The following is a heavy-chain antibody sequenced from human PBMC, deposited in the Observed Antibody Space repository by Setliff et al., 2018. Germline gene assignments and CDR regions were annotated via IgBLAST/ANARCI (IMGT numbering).Heavy chain of an antibody. CDR1: GYNFVTFG. J-gene: IGHJ4*02. Sequence: GASVKVSCKTSGYNFVTFGVNWVRQVPGQGFEWMGWISPIFGSANYARKFQGRVTVTADESTSTAYMELSSLRSEDTAVYYCARGSVEYSRGWYYFDYWAQGTLVTVSS. CDR3: ARGSVEYSRGWYYFDY. D-gene: IGHD6-19*01. V-gene: IGHV1-69*13. CDR2: ISPIFGSA.